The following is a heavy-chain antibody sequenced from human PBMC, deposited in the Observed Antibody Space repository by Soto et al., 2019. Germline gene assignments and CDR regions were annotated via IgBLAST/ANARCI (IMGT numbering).Heavy chain of an antibody. Sequence: GGSLRLSCAASGFTFSSYTLNWVRQAPGKGLEWVSSISSGSSFIYYGDSVKGRFTVSRDNGKNSVYLQMSSLRAEDTAVYYCARGPAYYGNYFDFWGQGTLVTVSS. D-gene: IGHD4-17*01. V-gene: IGHV3-21*01. CDR1: GFTFSSYT. CDR3: ARGPAYYGNYFDF. J-gene: IGHJ4*02. CDR2: ISSGSSFI.